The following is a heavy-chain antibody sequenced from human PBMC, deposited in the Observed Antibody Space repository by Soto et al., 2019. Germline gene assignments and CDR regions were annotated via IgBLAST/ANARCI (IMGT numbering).Heavy chain of an antibody. CDR3: ARSELLRYFDWLGDY. Sequence: GGSLRLSCAASGFTFDDYAMHWVRQAPGKGLEWVSGISWNSGSTIYYADSVKGRFTISRDNAKNSLYLQMNSLRAEDTAVYYCARSELLRYFDWLGDYWGQGTLVTVSS. J-gene: IGHJ4*02. CDR2: ISWNSGSTI. CDR1: GFTFDDYA. V-gene: IGHV3-9*01. D-gene: IGHD3-9*01.